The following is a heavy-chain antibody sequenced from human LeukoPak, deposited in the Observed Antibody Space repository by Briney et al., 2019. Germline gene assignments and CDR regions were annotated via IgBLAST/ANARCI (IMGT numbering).Heavy chain of an antibody. CDR2: IYAGGST. CDR3: ATDIRSSPLGF. Sequence: GGSLRLSCAVSGFRVTNDYMNWVRQAPGKGLEWVSIIYAGGSTYYADSVKGRFTIYRDSSNNTLFLQMSNLRADDSGLYYCATDIRSSPLGFWGHGTLVTVSS. V-gene: IGHV3-66*01. D-gene: IGHD3-9*01. CDR1: GFRVTNDY. J-gene: IGHJ4*01.